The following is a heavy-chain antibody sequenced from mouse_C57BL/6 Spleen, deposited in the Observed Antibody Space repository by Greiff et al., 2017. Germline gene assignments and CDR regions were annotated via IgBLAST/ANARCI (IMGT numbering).Heavy chain of an antibody. CDR2: ISSGSSTI. D-gene: IGHD1-1*01. CDR3: ARKGGSSYYWYFDV. V-gene: IGHV5-17*01. CDR1: GFTFSDYG. Sequence: EVQLQQSGGGLVKPGGSLKLSCAASGFTFSDYGMHWVRQAPEKGLEWVAYISSGSSTIYYADTVKGRFTISRDNAKNTLFLQMTSLRSEDTAMYYCARKGGSSYYWYFDVWGTGTTVTVSS. J-gene: IGHJ1*03.